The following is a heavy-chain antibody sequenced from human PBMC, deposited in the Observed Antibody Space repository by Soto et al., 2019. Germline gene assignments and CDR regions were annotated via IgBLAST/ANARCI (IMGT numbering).Heavy chain of an antibody. Sequence: SGPTLVNPTQTLTLACTFSGFSLSTSGMCVSWIRQPPGKALEWLALIDWDDDKYYSTSLKTRLTISKDTSKNQVVLTMTNMDPVDTATYYCARIRRGYCSGGSCYSDYYYYGMDVWGQGTTVTVSS. D-gene: IGHD2-15*01. CDR1: GFSLSTSGMC. J-gene: IGHJ6*02. CDR2: IDWDDDK. CDR3: ARIRRGYCSGGSCYSDYYYYGMDV. V-gene: IGHV2-70*01.